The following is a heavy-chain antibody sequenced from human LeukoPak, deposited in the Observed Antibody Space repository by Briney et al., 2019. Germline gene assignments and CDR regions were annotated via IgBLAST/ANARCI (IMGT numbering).Heavy chain of an antibody. Sequence: GGSLRLSCAASGFTVSSNSMSWVRQAPGKGLEWVSIIYSGGSTYNADSVKGRFTISRDNSKNTLYLQMNSLRAEDTAVYYCARDSYGMDVWGQGTTVTVSS. CDR2: IYSGGST. V-gene: IGHV3-66*02. CDR1: GFTVSSNS. D-gene: IGHD3-22*01. CDR3: ARDSYGMDV. J-gene: IGHJ6*02.